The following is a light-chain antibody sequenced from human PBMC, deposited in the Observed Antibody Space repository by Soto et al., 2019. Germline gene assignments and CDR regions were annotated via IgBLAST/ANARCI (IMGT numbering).Light chain of an antibody. CDR3: MRGAPGPYT. V-gene: IGKV2-30*02. CDR1: QSLVHSSGHTY. CDR2: DVS. Sequence: DVAVTQSPLSLPVTLGQPASISCRSSQSLVHSSGHTYLTRFQQRPGHSPRRLIYDVSNRDSGAPDRFSGSASGEDLTVKISGVESQDVGIYFCMRGAPGPYTFGQGTKLEI. J-gene: IGKJ2*01.